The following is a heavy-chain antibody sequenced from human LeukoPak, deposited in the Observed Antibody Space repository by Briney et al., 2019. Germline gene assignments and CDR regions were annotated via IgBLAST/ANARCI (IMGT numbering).Heavy chain of an antibody. CDR2: IYHSGST. D-gene: IGHD3-10*01. Sequence: PSETLSLTCAVSGGSISSGGYSWSWIRQPPGKGLEWIGYIYHSGSTYYNPSLKSRVTISVDRSKNQFSLKLSSVTAADTAVYYCAKGWFGETAFDYWGQGTLVTVSS. J-gene: IGHJ4*02. CDR1: GGSISSGGYS. V-gene: IGHV4-30-2*01. CDR3: AKGWFGETAFDY.